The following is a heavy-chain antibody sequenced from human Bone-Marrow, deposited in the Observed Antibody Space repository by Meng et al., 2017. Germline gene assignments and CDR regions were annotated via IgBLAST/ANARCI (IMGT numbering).Heavy chain of an antibody. Sequence: GESLKIPCAASGFTFSSYAMSWVRQAPGKGLEWVSAISGSGGSTYYADSVKGRFTISRDNSKNTLYLQMNSLRAEDTAVYYCAKDLEYYDSSGYYGQNAFDIWGQGTMVTVSS. J-gene: IGHJ3*02. V-gene: IGHV3-23*01. CDR1: GFTFSSYA. CDR3: AKDLEYYDSSGYYGQNAFDI. D-gene: IGHD3-22*01. CDR2: ISGSGGST.